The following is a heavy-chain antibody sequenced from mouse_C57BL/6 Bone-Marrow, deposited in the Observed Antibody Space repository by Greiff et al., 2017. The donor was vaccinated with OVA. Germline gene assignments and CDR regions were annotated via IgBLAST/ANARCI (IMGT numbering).Heavy chain of an antibody. V-gene: IGHV1-5*01. CDR1: GYTFTSYW. D-gene: IGHD2-3*01. Sequence: EVQLQQSGTVLARPGASVKMSCKTSGYTFTSYWMHWVKQRPGQGLEWIGAIYPGNSDTSYNQKFKGKAKLTAVTSASTAYMELSSLTNEDSAVYYCTREVYDGYGGYAMDYWGQGTSVTVSS. J-gene: IGHJ4*01. CDR3: TREVYDGYGGYAMDY. CDR2: IYPGNSDT.